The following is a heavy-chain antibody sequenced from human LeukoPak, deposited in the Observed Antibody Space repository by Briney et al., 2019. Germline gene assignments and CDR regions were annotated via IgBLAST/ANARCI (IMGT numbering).Heavy chain of an antibody. J-gene: IGHJ6*02. CDR2: ISYDGSNK. CDR1: GFTFSSDG. D-gene: IGHD3-16*01. V-gene: IGHV3-30*18. Sequence: GGSLRLSCAASGFTFSSDGMHWVRQAPGKGREGVAAISYDGSNKYYADSVKGRFTISRDNSKNTLYLQMNSLRAEDTTVYYCAKAGFGGTGSPYGLDVWGQGPTVSVSS. CDR3: AKAGFGGTGSPYGLDV.